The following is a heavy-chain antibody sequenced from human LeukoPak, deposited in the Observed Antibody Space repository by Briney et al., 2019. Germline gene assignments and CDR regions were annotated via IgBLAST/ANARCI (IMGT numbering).Heavy chain of an antibody. J-gene: IGHJ4*02. V-gene: IGHV3-7*03. CDR1: GFIFSGSW. CDR2: IKKDGSEK. CDR3: TADTWYSAGH. Sequence: GGSLRLSCTASGFIFSGSWMAWIRQAPGKGLEWVAIIKKDGSEKYYVDSMKGRFTISRDNAKNSLFLQMNSLRAEDTAIYYCTADTWYSAGHWGQGTLVTVSS. D-gene: IGHD2-15*01.